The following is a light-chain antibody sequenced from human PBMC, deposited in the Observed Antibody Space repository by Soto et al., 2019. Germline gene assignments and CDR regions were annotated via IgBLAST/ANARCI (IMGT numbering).Light chain of an antibody. CDR3: QQYSNWLT. Sequence: EIVMTQSPDALSVSPGEGATLSCRASQTVSSNLAWYQQKPGQAPRLLIYDASTRATGIPARFSGSGSGTEFTLIISSLQSEDFAVYYCQQYSNWLTFGGGTRLEIK. V-gene: IGKV3-15*01. CDR2: DAS. CDR1: QTVSSN. J-gene: IGKJ5*01.